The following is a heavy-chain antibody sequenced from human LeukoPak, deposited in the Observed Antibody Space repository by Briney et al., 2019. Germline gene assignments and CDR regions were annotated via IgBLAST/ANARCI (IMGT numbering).Heavy chain of an antibody. V-gene: IGHV1-2*02. CDR1: GYTFTGYY. CDR3: ARVINKGWLQETDAFDI. Sequence: ASVKVSCKASGYTFTGYYMHWVRQAPGQGLEWMGWINPNSGGTNYAQKFQGRVTMTRDTSISTAYMELSRLRSDDTAVYYCARVINKGWLQETDAFDIWGQGTMVTVSS. D-gene: IGHD5-24*01. J-gene: IGHJ3*02. CDR2: INPNSGGT.